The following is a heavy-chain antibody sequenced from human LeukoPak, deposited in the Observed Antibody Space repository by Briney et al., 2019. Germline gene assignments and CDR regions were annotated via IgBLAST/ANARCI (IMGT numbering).Heavy chain of an antibody. CDR2: IYYSGST. CDR3: ARSNYGSGSYLTFDP. CDR1: GGSISSYY. D-gene: IGHD3-10*01. J-gene: IGHJ5*02. Sequence: SETLSLTCTASGGSISSYYWSWIRQPPGKGLEWSGYIYYSGSTNYNPSLKSRVTISVDTSKNQFSLKLSSVTAADTAVYYCARSNYGSGSYLTFDPWGQGTLVTVSS. V-gene: IGHV4-59*01.